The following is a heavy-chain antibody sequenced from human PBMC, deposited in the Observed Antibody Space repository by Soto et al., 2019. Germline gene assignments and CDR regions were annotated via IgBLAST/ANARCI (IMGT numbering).Heavy chain of an antibody. CDR3: ARGYGRNFDY. D-gene: IGHD5-18*01. Sequence: PSETLSLTCTVSGGSISSSSYYWGWIRQPPGKGLEWIGSFYYSGNTYYYTSLKSRVTISGDTSENQISLKLSSVTAADTAVYYCARGYGRNFDYWGQGTLVTVSS. CDR2: FYYSGNT. CDR1: GGSISSSSYY. J-gene: IGHJ4*02. V-gene: IGHV4-39*01.